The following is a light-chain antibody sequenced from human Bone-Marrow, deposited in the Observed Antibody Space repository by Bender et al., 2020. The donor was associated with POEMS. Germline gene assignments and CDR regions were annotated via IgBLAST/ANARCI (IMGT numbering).Light chain of an antibody. Sequence: QSALTQPASVSGSPGQSITISCTGTSSDVGGYNYVSWHQQHPGKAPKLLIFGVSNRPSGISTRFSGSKSGNTASLTISGLQAEDEADYYCSSYTGTYWVFGGGTKLTVL. CDR2: GVS. CDR3: SSYTGTYWV. V-gene: IGLV2-14*01. J-gene: IGLJ3*02. CDR1: SSDVGGYNY.